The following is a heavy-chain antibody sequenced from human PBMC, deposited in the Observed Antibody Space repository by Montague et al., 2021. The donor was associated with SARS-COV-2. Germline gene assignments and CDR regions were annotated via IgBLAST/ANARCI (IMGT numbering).Heavy chain of an antibody. CDR3: ARVFPRWLQFDPYFDY. V-gene: IGHV4-61*08. D-gene: IGHD5-24*01. CDR1: GGSISSGGYY. Sequence: SETLSLTCTVSGGSISSGGYYWSWNRQHPGKGLEWIGYIYYSGSTDYNPSLKSRVTISVDTSKNQFSLKLSSVTAADTAVYYCARVFPRWLQFDPYFDYWGQGTLVTVSS. CDR2: IYYSGST. J-gene: IGHJ4*02.